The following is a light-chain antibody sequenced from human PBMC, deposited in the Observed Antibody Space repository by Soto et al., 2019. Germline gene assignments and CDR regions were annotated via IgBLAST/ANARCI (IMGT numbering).Light chain of an antibody. Sequence: DIQMTQSPSSLSASVGDRVTINCRASQSISTFLNWYQQKPGQAPKVLISAASTLQSGVPSRFSGRGSGTDFTLTISSLQPEDFATYYCQQSDSTPYTFGQGTPLETK. CDR2: AAS. J-gene: IGKJ2*01. CDR1: QSISTF. V-gene: IGKV1-39*01. CDR3: QQSDSTPYT.